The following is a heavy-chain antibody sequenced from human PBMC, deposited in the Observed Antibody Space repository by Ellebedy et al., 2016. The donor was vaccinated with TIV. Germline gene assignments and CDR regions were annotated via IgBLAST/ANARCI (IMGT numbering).Heavy chain of an antibody. CDR1: GFTFGDYA. V-gene: IGHV3-49*03. D-gene: IGHD2-15*01. J-gene: IGHJ6*02. Sequence: GESLKISXTASGFTFGDYAMSWFRQAPGKGLEWVGFIRSKAYGGTTEYAASVKGRFTISRDDSKSIAYLQMNSLKTEDTAVYYCTRCSGGSCYSGGGYYYGMDVWGQGTTVTVSS. CDR3: TRCSGGSCYSGGGYYYGMDV. CDR2: IRSKAYGGTT.